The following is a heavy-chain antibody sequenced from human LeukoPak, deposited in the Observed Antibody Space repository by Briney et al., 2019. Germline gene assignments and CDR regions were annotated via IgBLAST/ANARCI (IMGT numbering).Heavy chain of an antibody. J-gene: IGHJ6*04. V-gene: IGHV3-30*03. Sequence: GGSLRLSCVASGFTFSDYGMHWVRQAPGKGLEWVAATSYDGSDEYYVDSVKGRFTISRDNSKNTLYLEMKSLSSEDTAIYYCARTYTVFGAMDVWGKGPTVTVSA. CDR1: GFTFSDYG. CDR3: ARTYTVFGAMDV. CDR2: TSYDGSDE. D-gene: IGHD3-3*01.